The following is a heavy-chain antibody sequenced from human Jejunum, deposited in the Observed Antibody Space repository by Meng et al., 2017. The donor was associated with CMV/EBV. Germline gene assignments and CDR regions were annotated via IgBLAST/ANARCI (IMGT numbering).Heavy chain of an antibody. CDR2: ISDSDDTM. Sequence: GFSLSLYEINWVSQAPGKGLEWVSYISDSDDTMYYSDSVQGRFTLSRDDAKNSLYLHMNGLRAEDTAVYYCAREWGYYNSGDAFDLWGQGTMVTVSS. CDR3: AREWGYYNSGDAFDL. J-gene: IGHJ3*01. V-gene: IGHV3-48*03. D-gene: IGHD3-10*01. CDR1: GFSLSLYE.